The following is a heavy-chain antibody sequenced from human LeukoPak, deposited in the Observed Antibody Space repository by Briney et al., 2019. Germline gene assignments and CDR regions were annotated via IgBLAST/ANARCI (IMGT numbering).Heavy chain of an antibody. V-gene: IGHV1-18*01. CDR2: ISAYNGNT. CDR1: GFTFTNFG. D-gene: IGHD2-2*02. J-gene: IGHJ1*01. Sequence: GASVKVSCMASGFTFTNFGITWVRQAPGQGLEWMGWISAYNGNTHYAQKLQGRVTMTTDTSTSTAYMELRSLRSDDTAVYYCARAPGYCSSTSCYTGYFQHWGQGTLVTVSS. CDR3: ARAPGYCSSTSCYTGYFQH.